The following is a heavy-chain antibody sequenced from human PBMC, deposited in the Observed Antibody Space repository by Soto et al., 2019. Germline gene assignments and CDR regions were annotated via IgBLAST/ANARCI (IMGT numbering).Heavy chain of an antibody. CDR3: ARGACPTLRTSPLDY. V-gene: IGHV3-7*04. CDR2: IKQDGGGK. D-gene: IGHD2-2*01. CDR1: GFTFTSYC. Sequence: EVQLVESGGGLVQPGGSLRLSCAASGFTFTSYCMTWVRQAPGKGLEWVANIKQDGGGKYYVGAVKGRFTISRDNAENSLYLQLDSLRAEDSAVYYCARGACPTLRTSPLDYWGQGTLVTVSS. J-gene: IGHJ4*02.